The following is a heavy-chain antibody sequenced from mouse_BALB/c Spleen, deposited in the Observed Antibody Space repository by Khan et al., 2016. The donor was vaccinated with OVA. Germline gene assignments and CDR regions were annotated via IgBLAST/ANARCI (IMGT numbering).Heavy chain of an antibody. J-gene: IGHJ2*01. Sequence: QLVESGPGLMKPSQTLSLTCTVTGYSITTAYGRNLLKMIPGNKLELIGYISYSGSTNYNPSLKSRISITRDTSKNQFFLQLNSVTTEDTATYYCARTARIKYWGQGTTLTVSS. V-gene: IGHV3-1*02. CDR1: GYSITTAYG. CDR2: ISYSGST. CDR3: ARTARIKY. D-gene: IGHD1-2*01.